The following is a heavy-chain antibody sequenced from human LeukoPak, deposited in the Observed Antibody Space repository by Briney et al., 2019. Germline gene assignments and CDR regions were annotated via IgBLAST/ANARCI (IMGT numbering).Heavy chain of an antibody. J-gene: IGHJ4*02. CDR3: ARDPTTVVTTPYYFDF. D-gene: IGHD4-23*01. Sequence: SEALSLTCAVHGGSFSGYHWNWIRQFPGKGLEWIGEINDRGHTNYNPSLESRVTISVDTSKKQFSLKLSSVAAADTAVYYCARDPTTVVTTPYYFDFWGQGTLVTVSS. CDR1: GGSFSGYH. V-gene: IGHV4-34*01. CDR2: INDRGHT.